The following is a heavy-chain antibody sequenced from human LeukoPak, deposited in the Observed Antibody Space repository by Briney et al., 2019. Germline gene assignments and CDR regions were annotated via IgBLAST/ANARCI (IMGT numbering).Heavy chain of an antibody. J-gene: IGHJ4*02. CDR3: ARDLDYDSSGIDY. V-gene: IGHV3-48*01. Sequence: GGSLRLSCAASGFTFSSYSMNWVRQAPGKGLEWVSYISSSSSTIYYADSVKGRFTISRDNAKNSLYLQMNSLRAEDTAVYYCARDLDYDSSGIDYWSQGTLVTVSS. CDR1: GFTFSSYS. D-gene: IGHD3-22*01. CDR2: ISSSSSTI.